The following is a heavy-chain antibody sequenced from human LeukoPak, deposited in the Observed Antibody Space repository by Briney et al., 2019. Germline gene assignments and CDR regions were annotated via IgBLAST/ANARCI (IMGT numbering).Heavy chain of an antibody. D-gene: IGHD1-26*01. V-gene: IGHV1-3*01. J-gene: IGHJ4*02. Sequence: VASVTVSCTASGYTFTSYAMHWVRQAPGQRLEWMGWINAGNGNTKYSQKFQGRVTITRDTSASTAYMELSSLRAEDTAVYYCARDRVGATDYFDYWGQGTLVTVSS. CDR2: INAGNGNT. CDR3: ARDRVGATDYFDY. CDR1: GYTFTSYA.